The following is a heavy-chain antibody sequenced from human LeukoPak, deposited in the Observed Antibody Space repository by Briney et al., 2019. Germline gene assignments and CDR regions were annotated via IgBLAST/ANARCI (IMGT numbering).Heavy chain of an antibody. CDR1: GGSISTYY. J-gene: IGHJ3*02. V-gene: IGHV4-59*01. CDR3: ARDLGYNWSYGGAFDI. CDR2: IYYSGST. Sequence: KPSETLSLTCTVSGGSISTYYWSWIRQPPGKGLEWIGYIYYSGSTNYSPSLKSRVTISVDTSKNQFSLKLSSVTAADTAVYYCARDLGYNWSYGGAFDIWGQGTVVTVSS. D-gene: IGHD1-7*01.